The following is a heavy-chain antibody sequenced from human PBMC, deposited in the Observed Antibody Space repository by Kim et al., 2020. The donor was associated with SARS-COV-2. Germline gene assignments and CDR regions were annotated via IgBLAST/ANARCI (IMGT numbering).Heavy chain of an antibody. CDR2: ISSSSSTI. J-gene: IGHJ4*02. Sequence: GGSLRLSCAASGFTFSSYSMNWVRQAPGKGLEWVSYISSSSSTIYYADSVKGRFTISRDNAKNSLYLQMNSLRAEDTAVYYCARLGRVGATTLDYWGQGTLVTVSS. CDR1: GFTFSSYS. V-gene: IGHV3-48*04. D-gene: IGHD1-26*01. CDR3: ARLGRVGATTLDY.